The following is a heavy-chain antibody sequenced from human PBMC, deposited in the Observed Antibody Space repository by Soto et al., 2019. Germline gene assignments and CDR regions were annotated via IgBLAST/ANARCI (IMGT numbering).Heavy chain of an antibody. CDR2: ISYDGSNK. CDR3: ARETRYYDSSGYCDY. CDR1: GFTFSTHG. Sequence: HPGGSLRLSCAASGFTFSTHGMYLVRQAPGKGLECVSVISYDGSNKYYADSVKRRFTIPRDNSKNTLYLQMNSLRAEDTAVYYCARETRYYDSSGYCDYWGQGTLVTVSS. V-gene: IGHV3-30*03. J-gene: IGHJ4*02. D-gene: IGHD3-22*01.